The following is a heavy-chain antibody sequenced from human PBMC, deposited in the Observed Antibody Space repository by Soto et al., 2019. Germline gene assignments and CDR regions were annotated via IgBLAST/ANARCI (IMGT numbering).Heavy chain of an antibody. Sequence: GGSLRLSCAASGFTFSSYGMHWVRQAPGKGLEWVAVIWYDGSNKYYADSVKGRFTISRDNSKNTLYLQMNSLRAEDTAVYYCAREANDLGYCSSTSCWPTKFDYWGQGTLVTVSS. V-gene: IGHV3-33*01. D-gene: IGHD2-2*01. J-gene: IGHJ4*02. CDR1: GFTFSSYG. CDR2: IWYDGSNK. CDR3: AREANDLGYCSSTSCWPTKFDY.